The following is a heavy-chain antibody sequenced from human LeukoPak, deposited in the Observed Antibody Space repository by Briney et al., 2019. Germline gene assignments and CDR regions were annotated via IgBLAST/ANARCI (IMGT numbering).Heavy chain of an antibody. V-gene: IGHV4-59*01. CDR3: ARTRRHYYGSGKNLTPWPAGLDA. CDR1: GGSFSDYY. J-gene: IGHJ6*02. D-gene: IGHD3-10*01. Sequence: AETLSLTCTVSGGSFSDYYWTWLRQPPGKGLEWIGYSGSTNYNPSLKSRVTTSIDMSKSHFSLTLSSVTAADTAVYYCARTRRHYYGSGKNLTPWPAGLDAWGQGTTVIVS. CDR2: SGST.